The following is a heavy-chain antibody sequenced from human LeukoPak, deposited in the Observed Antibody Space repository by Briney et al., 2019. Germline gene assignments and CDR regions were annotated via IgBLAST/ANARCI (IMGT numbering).Heavy chain of an antibody. CDR1: DGSFRGFY. V-gene: IGHV4-34*01. CDR2: IYHSGST. Sequence: PSETLSLTCARSDGSFRGFYWSWVRETPRKGLECTGEIYHSGSTNYNPSLKSRVTISVDTSKNHFSLKLSSVTAADTAVYYCARPSKGFYYYGMDVWGQGTTVTVSS. J-gene: IGHJ6*02. CDR3: ARPSKGFYYYGMDV.